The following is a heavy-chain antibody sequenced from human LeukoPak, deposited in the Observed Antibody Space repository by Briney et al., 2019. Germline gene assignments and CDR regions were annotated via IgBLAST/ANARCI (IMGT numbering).Heavy chain of an antibody. V-gene: IGHV3-9*01. D-gene: IGHD2-2*01. CDR1: GFTFDDYA. J-gene: IGHJ3*02. CDR3: ARYCSSTRCQAEGVFDI. Sequence: GGSLRLSCAASGFTFDDYAMHWVRQAPGKGLEGVSGISWNSGSISYADSVKGRFTISRDNAKKSLYLQMDSLRAEDTVLYYCARYCSSTRCQAEGVFDIWGQGKMVTVFS. CDR2: ISWNSGSI.